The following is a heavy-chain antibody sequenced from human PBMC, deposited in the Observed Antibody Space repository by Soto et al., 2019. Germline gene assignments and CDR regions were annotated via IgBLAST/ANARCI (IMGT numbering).Heavy chain of an antibody. CDR1: GFPFRSYE. D-gene: IGHD1-1*01. V-gene: IGHV3-48*03. Sequence: PGGSLRLSCEASGFPFRSYEMNWVRQAPGKGLEWVAHITANGHVIYYADSVEARFIISRDNPKNSLFLQMNSLRAEDTGLYYCAREKATTARRYFDPWGQGALVTVSS. CDR3: AREKATTARRYFDP. J-gene: IGHJ5*02. CDR2: ITANGHVI.